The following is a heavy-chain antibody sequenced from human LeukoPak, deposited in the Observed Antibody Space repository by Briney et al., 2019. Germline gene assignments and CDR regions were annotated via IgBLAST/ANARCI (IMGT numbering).Heavy chain of an antibody. Sequence: PSETLSLTCAVSGYSISSGYYWGWIRPPPGKGLEWIGSINHSGSTYYNPSLKSRVIISVDTSKNQFSLKLSSVTAADTAVYYCARIPALGYCTGTSCLDYWGQGTLVTVSS. CDR2: INHSGST. J-gene: IGHJ4*02. V-gene: IGHV4-38-2*01. CDR3: ARIPALGYCTGTSCLDY. D-gene: IGHD2-2*01. CDR1: GYSISSGYY.